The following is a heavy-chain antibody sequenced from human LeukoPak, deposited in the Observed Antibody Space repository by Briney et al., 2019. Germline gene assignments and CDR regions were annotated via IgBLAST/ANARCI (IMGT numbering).Heavy chain of an antibody. J-gene: IGHJ3*02. CDR3: ARPNYDGSGYYPNAFDI. V-gene: IGHV5-51*01. Sequence: GESLKISCKGSGYSFTSYWIGWVRQMPGKGLEWMGIIYPGDSDTRYSPSFQGQVTISADKSISTVYLQWSSLKASDTAMYYCARPNYDGSGYYPNAFDIWGQGTMVTVSS. D-gene: IGHD3-22*01. CDR1: GYSFTSYW. CDR2: IYPGDSDT.